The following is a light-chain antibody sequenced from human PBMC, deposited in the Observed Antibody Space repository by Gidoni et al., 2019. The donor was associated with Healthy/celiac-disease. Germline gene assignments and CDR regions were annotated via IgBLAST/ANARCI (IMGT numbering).Light chain of an antibody. J-gene: IGLJ3*02. V-gene: IGLV2-14*03. CDR3: SSYTSSSTLGV. CDR2: DVS. Sequence: QSALTQPASVPGSPGQSITISCTGTSSDVGGYNYVSWYQQHPGKAPKLMIYDVSNRPSGVSNRFSGSKSGNTASLTISGLQAEDEADYYCSSYTSSSTLGVFGVGTKLTVL. CDR1: SSDVGGYNY.